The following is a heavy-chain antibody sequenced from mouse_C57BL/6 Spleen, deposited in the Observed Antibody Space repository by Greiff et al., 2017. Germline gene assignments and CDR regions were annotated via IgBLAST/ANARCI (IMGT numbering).Heavy chain of an antibody. CDR2: IDPENGDT. CDR3: TGITTGGMDY. CDR1: GFNIKDDY. V-gene: IGHV14-4*01. Sequence: VQLQQSGAELVRPGASVKLSCTASGFNIKDDYMHWVKQRPEQGLEWIGWIDPENGDTEYASKFQGKATITADTSSNTAYLQLSSLTSEDTAVYYCTGITTGGMDYWGLGNSVTVSS. D-gene: IGHD1-1*01. J-gene: IGHJ4*01.